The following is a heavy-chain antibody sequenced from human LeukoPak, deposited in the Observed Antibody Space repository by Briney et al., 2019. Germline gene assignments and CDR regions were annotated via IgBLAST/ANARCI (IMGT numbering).Heavy chain of an antibody. V-gene: IGHV4-34*01. Sequence: NPSETLSLTCAVYGGSFSGYYWSWIRQPPGKGLEWIGESNHSGSTNYNPSLKSRVTISVDTSKNQFSLKLSSVTAADTAVYYCARGPYGDYGRSWFDPWGQGTLVTVSS. D-gene: IGHD4-17*01. CDR2: SNHSGST. CDR3: ARGPYGDYGRSWFDP. CDR1: GGSFSGYY. J-gene: IGHJ5*02.